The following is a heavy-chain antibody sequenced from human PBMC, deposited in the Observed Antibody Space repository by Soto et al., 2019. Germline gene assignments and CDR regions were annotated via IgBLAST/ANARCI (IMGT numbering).Heavy chain of an antibody. CDR2: IYYSGST. Sequence: LSLTCTVSGGSISSSSYYWGWIRQPPGKGLEWIGSIYYSGSTYYNPSLKSRVTISVDTSKNQFSLKLSSVTAADTAVYYCARLGLRFLEWLLFPNWFDPWGQGTLVTVS. CDR3: ARLGLRFLEWLLFPNWFDP. D-gene: IGHD3-3*01. V-gene: IGHV4-39*01. J-gene: IGHJ5*02. CDR1: GGSISSSSYY.